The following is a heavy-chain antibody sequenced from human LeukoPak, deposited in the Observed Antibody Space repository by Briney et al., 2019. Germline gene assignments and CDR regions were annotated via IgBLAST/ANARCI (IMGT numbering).Heavy chain of an antibody. CDR2: IKSKTDGGTT. J-gene: IGHJ4*02. CDR1: GFTFSNAW. V-gene: IGHV3-15*01. D-gene: IGHD1-26*01. Sequence: GGSLRLSCAASGFTFSNAWMSWVRQAPGKGLEWVGRIKSKTDGGTTDYAASVKGRFTISRDDSKSIAYLQMNSLKTEDTAVYYCTRDRFWELQPFDYWGQGTLVTVSS. CDR3: TRDRFWELQPFDY.